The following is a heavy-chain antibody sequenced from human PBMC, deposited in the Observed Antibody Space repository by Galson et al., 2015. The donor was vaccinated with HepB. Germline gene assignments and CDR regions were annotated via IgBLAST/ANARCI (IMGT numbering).Heavy chain of an antibody. Sequence: SLRLSCAASGFTFSSYSMNWVRQAPGKGLEWVSYISSSSSTIYYADSVKGRFTISRDNAKNSLYLQMNSLRAEDTAVYYCARGREFYYYYGMDVWGQGTTVTVSS. CDR3: ARGREFYYYYGMDV. J-gene: IGHJ6*02. D-gene: IGHD3-10*01. CDR1: GFTFSSYS. V-gene: IGHV3-48*01. CDR2: ISSSSSTI.